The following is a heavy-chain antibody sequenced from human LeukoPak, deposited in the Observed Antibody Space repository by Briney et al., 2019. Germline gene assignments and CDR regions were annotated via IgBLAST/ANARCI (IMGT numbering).Heavy chain of an antibody. CDR2: ISNSGDSA. CDR3: VKDPYSSGWYGGNAFDL. V-gene: IGHV3-23*01. Sequence: GGSLRLSCAASGFIVSSSYMSWVRQAPGKRLEWVSAISNSGDSAYYADPVKGRFTISRDNSKKTLYLQMNSLRVEDTAVYHCVKDPYSSGWYGGNAFDLWGQGTMVTVSS. D-gene: IGHD6-19*01. CDR1: GFIVSSSY. J-gene: IGHJ3*01.